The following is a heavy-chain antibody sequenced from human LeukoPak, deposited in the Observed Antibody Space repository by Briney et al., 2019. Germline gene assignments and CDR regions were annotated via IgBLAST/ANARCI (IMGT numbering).Heavy chain of an antibody. V-gene: IGHV3-74*01. CDR2: INTDGSST. CDR1: GFTFSSCW. J-gene: IGHJ6*03. Sequence: GGSLRLSCAASGFTFSSCWMHWVRRAPGKGLVWVSRINTDGSSTDYADSVKGRFTISRDNAKNTLYLQMNSLRAEDTAMYFCARTYVLSNYMDVWGKGTTVTVSS. D-gene: IGHD3-16*01. CDR3: ARTYVLSNYMDV.